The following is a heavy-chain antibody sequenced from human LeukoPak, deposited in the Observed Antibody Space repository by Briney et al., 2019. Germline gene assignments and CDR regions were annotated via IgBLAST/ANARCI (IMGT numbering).Heavy chain of an antibody. V-gene: IGHV4-59*12. CDR1: GGSISSYY. CDR3: ATTRYCSSTSCQLFDY. D-gene: IGHD2-2*01. Sequence: SETLSLTCTVSGGSISSYYWSWIRQPPGKGLEWIGYIYHSGSTNYNPSLKSRVTISVDTSKNQFSLKLSSVTAADTAVYYCATTRYCSSTSCQLFDYWGQGTLVTVSS. J-gene: IGHJ4*02. CDR2: IYHSGST.